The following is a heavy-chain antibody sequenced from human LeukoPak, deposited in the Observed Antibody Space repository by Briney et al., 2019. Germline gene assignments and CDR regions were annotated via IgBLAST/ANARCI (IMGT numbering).Heavy chain of an antibody. Sequence: GGSLRLSCAASGFTFSSYAMSWVRQAPGKGLEWVSAISGSGGSTYYADSVKGRFTISRDNSKNALYLQMNSLRAEDTAVYYCAKENCDKYCSGGSCYCGGANYYYYYGMDVWGQGTTVTVAS. CDR2: ISGSGGST. CDR1: GFTFSSYA. CDR3: AKENCDKYCSGGSCYCGGANYYYYYGMDV. J-gene: IGHJ6*02. D-gene: IGHD2-15*01. V-gene: IGHV3-23*01.